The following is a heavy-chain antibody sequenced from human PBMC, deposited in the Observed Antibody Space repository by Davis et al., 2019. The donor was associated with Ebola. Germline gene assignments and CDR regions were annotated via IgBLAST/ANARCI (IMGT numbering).Heavy chain of an antibody. CDR1: GFTFSSYA. Sequence: GESLKISCAASGFTFSSYAMHWVRQAPGKGLEWVAVISYDGSNKYYADSVKGRFTISRDNSKNTLYLQMNSLRAEDTAVYYCARVSGRGYSYGSSYFDYWGQGTLVTVSS. CDR3: ARVSGRGYSYGSSYFDY. J-gene: IGHJ4*02. D-gene: IGHD5-18*01. CDR2: ISYDGSNK. V-gene: IGHV3-30-3*01.